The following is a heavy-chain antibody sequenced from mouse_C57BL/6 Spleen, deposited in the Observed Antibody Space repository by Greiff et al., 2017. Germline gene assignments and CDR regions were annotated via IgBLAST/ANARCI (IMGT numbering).Heavy chain of an antibody. CDR2: IYPRSGNT. CDR1: GYTFTSYG. Sequence: QVQLQQSGAELARPGASVKLSCKASGYTFTSYGISWVKQRTGQGLEWIGEIYPRSGNTYYNEKFKGKATLTADKSSSTAYMELRSLTSEDSAVYFCARIGYGSSYERGFDYWGQGTTLTVSS. CDR3: ARIGYGSSYERGFDY. D-gene: IGHD1-1*01. V-gene: IGHV1-81*01. J-gene: IGHJ2*01.